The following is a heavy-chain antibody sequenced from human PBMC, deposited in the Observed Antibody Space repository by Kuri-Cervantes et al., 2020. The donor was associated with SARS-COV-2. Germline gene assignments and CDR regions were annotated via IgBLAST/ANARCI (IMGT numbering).Heavy chain of an antibody. Sequence: GGSLRLSCAASGFTFDDYAMHWVRQAPGKGLEWVSGISWNSGSIGYADSVKGRFTISRDNSKNTLYLQMNSLRAEDTAVYYCAKDGGDYDFWSGYYTSGDYDAFDIWGQGTMVTVSS. CDR2: ISWNSGSI. CDR1: GFTFDDYA. J-gene: IGHJ3*02. D-gene: IGHD3-3*01. CDR3: AKDGGDYDFWSGYYTSGDYDAFDI. V-gene: IGHV3-9*01.